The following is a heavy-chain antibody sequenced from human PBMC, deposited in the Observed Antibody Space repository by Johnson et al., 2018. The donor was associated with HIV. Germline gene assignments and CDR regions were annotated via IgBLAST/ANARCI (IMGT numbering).Heavy chain of an antibody. CDR2: ISWNRGSI. Sequence: VQLVESGGGLVQPGRSLRLSCAASGFTFDDYAMHWVRQAPGKGLEWVSGISWNRGSIGYADSVKGRFTISRDNAKNSLYLQMNSLRAEDTAVYYCARPGYYYDSSGYDAFDIWGQGTMVTVSS. J-gene: IGHJ3*02. V-gene: IGHV3-9*01. CDR3: ARPGYYYDSSGYDAFDI. CDR1: GFTFDDYA. D-gene: IGHD3-22*01.